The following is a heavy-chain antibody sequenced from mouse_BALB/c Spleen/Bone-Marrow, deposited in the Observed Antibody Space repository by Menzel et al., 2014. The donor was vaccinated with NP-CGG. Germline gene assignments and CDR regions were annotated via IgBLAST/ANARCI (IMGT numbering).Heavy chain of an antibody. D-gene: IGHD2-14*01. V-gene: IGHV1-18*01. CDR1: GYSFTGYT. CDR3: ARRDYRYDEGVDY. J-gene: IGHJ4*01. CDR2: INPYSGGT. Sequence: DVQLQESGPELVKPGASMKISCKASGYSFTGYTMNWVKQSHGKNLEWIGLINPYSGGTSYNQKFKGKATLTVDKSSSTAYMELLSLTSEDSAVYYCARRDYRYDEGVDYWGQGTSVTVSS.